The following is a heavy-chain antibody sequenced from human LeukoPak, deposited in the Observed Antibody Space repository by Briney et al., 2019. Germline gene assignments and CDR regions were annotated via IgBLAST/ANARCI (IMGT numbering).Heavy chain of an antibody. J-gene: IGHJ4*02. CDR3: ARVDPRGYSSSWYVDY. Sequence: SETLSLTCTVSGGSISSYYWSWIRQPPGKGLEWIGYIYYSGSTNYNPSLKSRVTISVDTSKNQFSLKLSSVTAADTAVYYCARVDPRGYSSSWYVDYWGQGTLVTVSS. D-gene: IGHD6-13*01. CDR2: IYYSGST. CDR1: GGSISSYY. V-gene: IGHV4-59*08.